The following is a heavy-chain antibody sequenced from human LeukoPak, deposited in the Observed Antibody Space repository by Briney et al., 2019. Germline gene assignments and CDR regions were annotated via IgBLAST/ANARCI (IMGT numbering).Heavy chain of an antibody. D-gene: IGHD2-2*01. CDR3: ARDDTNGIDY. CDR2: IGSDGGST. V-gene: IGHV3-74*01. CDR1: GFTFSYYW. Sequence: GGSLRLSCAASGFTFSYYWMLWLRQTPGKGLLSVARIGSDGGSTRYADSVKGRFTISRDNAKNTLYLQLNSLSADDTGIYYCARDDTNGIDYWGKGTLVTVSS. J-gene: IGHJ4*02.